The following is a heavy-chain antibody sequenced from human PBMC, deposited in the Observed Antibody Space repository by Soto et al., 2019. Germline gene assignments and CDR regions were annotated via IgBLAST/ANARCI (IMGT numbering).Heavy chain of an antibody. J-gene: IGHJ4*02. CDR3: ARVAAAGNREGYFDY. CDR2: IYYSGST. V-gene: IGHV4-39*01. D-gene: IGHD6-13*01. CDR1: GCSISSSSYY. Sequence: PSETLSLPCPVSGCSISSSSYYWGWIRQPPGKGLEWIGSIYYSGSTYYNPSLKSRVTISVDTSKNQFSLKLSSVTAADTAVYYCARVAAAGNREGYFDYWGQGTLVTVSS.